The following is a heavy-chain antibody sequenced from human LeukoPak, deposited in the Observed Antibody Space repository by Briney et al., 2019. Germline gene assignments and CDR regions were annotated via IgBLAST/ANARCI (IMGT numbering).Heavy chain of an antibody. CDR2: ISSSSSYI. D-gene: IGHD3-3*01. V-gene: IGHV3-21*01. CDR1: GFTFSSYS. Sequence: GGSLRLSCAASGFTFSSYSMNWVRQAPGKGLEWVSSISSSSSYIYYADSVKGRFTISRDNAKNSLYLQMNSLRAEDTAVYYCANAFRDFWSGRGVWFDPWGQGTLVTVSS. J-gene: IGHJ5*02. CDR3: ANAFRDFWSGRGVWFDP.